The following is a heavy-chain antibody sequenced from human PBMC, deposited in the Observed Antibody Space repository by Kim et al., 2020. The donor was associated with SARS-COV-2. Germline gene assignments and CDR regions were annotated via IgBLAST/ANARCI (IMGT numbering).Heavy chain of an antibody. CDR1: GFTFSSYD. Sequence: GGSLRLSCAASGFTFSSYDMHWVRQATGKGLEWVSAIGTAGDTYYPGSVKGRFTISRENAKNSLYLQMNSLRAGDTAVYYCARGGYCSSTSCYGEPYYYYGMDVWGQGPTVTVSS. V-gene: IGHV3-13*04. D-gene: IGHD2-2*03. J-gene: IGHJ6*02. CDR3: ARGGYCSSTSCYGEPYYYYGMDV. CDR2: IGTAGDT.